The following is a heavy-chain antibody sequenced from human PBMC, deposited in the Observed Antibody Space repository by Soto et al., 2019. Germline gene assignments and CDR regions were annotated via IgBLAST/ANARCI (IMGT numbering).Heavy chain of an antibody. V-gene: IGHV1-46*01. Sequence: ASVKVSCKASGYTFTSYYMHWVRQAPGQGLEWMGIINPSGGSTSYAQKFQGRVTMTWDTSTSTVYMELSSLRSEDTAVYYCARDYDFWSGYHTSGGMDVWGQGTTVTVSS. CDR3: ARDYDFWSGYHTSGGMDV. CDR2: INPSGGST. J-gene: IGHJ6*02. CDR1: GYTFTSYY. D-gene: IGHD3-3*01.